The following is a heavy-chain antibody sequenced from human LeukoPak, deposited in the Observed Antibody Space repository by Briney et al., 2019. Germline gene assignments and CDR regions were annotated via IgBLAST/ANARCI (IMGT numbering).Heavy chain of an antibody. CDR1: GFTSSSYA. CDR2: ISGSGGST. V-gene: IGHV3-23*01. D-gene: IGHD2-15*01. J-gene: IGHJ4*02. Sequence: GGSLRLSCAASGFTSSSYAMSWVRQAPGKGLEWVSAISGSGGSTYYADSVKGRFTISRDNSKNTLYLQMNSLRAEDTAVYYCAKDRIVVVVAAGSFDYWGQGTLVTVSS. CDR3: AKDRIVVVVAAGSFDY.